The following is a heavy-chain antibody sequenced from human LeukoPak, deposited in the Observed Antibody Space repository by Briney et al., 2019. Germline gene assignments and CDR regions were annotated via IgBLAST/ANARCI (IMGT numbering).Heavy chain of an antibody. CDR2: INHSGST. V-gene: IGHV4-34*01. Sequence: SETLSLTCAVYGGSFSGYYWSWIRQPPGKGLEWIGEINHSGSTNYNPSLKSRVTISVDTSKNQFSLKLSSVTAADTAVYYCARAVGYCSGGSCSLDYWGQGTLVTASS. CDR3: ARAVGYCSGGSCSLDY. J-gene: IGHJ4*02. CDR1: GGSFSGYY. D-gene: IGHD2-15*01.